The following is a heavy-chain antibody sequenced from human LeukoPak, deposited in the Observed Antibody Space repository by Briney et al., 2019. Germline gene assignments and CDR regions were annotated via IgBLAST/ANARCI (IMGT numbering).Heavy chain of an antibody. D-gene: IGHD3-16*01. CDR1: GYTFTTYA. CDR3: ARRGGDYYYYYMDV. J-gene: IGHJ6*03. V-gene: IGHV7-4-1*02. Sequence: GASVKVSCKASGYTFTTYAMNWVRQAPGQGLEWMGWISTDTGNPTYVQGFTGRFVFSLDTSVSTAYLQISGLKSEDTAVCYCARRGGDYYYYYMDVWGKGTTVTVSS. CDR2: ISTDTGNP.